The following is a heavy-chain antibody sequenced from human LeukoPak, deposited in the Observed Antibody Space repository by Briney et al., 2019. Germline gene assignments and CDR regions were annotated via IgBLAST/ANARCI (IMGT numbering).Heavy chain of an antibody. CDR2: IYYSGST. CDR3: ARGAVAGTPTFDY. J-gene: IGHJ4*02. Sequence: SETLSLTCTVSGGSISSYYWSWIRQPPGKGLEWIGYIYYSGSTNYNPSLKSRVTISVDTSKNQFSLKLSSVTATDTAVYYCARGAVAGTPTFDYWGQGTLVTVSS. CDR1: GGSISSYY. V-gene: IGHV4-59*01. D-gene: IGHD6-19*01.